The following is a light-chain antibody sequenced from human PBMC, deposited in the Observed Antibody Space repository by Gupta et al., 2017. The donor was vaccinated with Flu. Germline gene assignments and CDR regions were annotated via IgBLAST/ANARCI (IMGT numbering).Light chain of an antibody. V-gene: IGLV2-14*01. CDR1: SIDVRGYNY. Sequence: QSALTQPASVSGSPRQTSTISCTGTSIDVRGYNYVSWPKQHPGKAPKLIRYEVSNRPSGVSNRFSGSKSGNKASLTISGLQAEDEADYYCRSYTSSRTPVFGGGTKLTVL. CDR3: RSYTSSRTPV. J-gene: IGLJ3*02. CDR2: EVS.